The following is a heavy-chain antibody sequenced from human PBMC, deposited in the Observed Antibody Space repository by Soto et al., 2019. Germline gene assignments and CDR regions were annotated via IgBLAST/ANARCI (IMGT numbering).Heavy chain of an antibody. Sequence: PWGSLRLSCAASGFTFSSYWMHWVRQAPGKGLVWVSRIDNAGSSVRYADSVKGRFTISRDDAKNSLYLQMNSLRVEDTAVYYCARDGHFRFALDIWGQGTMVTVSS. CDR3: ARDGHFRFALDI. J-gene: IGHJ3*02. CDR1: GFTFSSYW. CDR2: IDNAGSSV. D-gene: IGHD3-10*01. V-gene: IGHV3-74*01.